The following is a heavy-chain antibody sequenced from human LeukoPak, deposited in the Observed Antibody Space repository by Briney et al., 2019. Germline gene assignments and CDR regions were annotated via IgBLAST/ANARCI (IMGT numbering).Heavy chain of an antibody. CDR1: GFTFSSYA. CDR2: ISYDGSNK. J-gene: IGHJ4*02. CDR3: ARDQRRRIAAAGIFDY. Sequence: GRSLRLSCAASGFTFSSYAMHWVRQAPGKGLEWVAVISYDGSNKYYADSVKGRFTISRDNSKNTLYLQMNSLRAEDTAVYYCARDQRRRIAAAGIFDYWGQGTLVTVSS. D-gene: IGHD6-13*01. V-gene: IGHV3-30*04.